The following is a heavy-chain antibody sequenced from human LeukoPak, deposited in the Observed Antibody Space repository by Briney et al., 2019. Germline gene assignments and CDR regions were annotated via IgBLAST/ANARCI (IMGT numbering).Heavy chain of an antibody. D-gene: IGHD2-21*02. CDR2: ISGSGVST. CDR1: GFTFSSYA. J-gene: IGHJ6*02. V-gene: IGHV3-23*01. Sequence: PGGSLRLSCAASGFTFSSYAMSWVRQAPGKGLEWVSAISGSGVSTYYADSVKGRFTISRDNSKNTLYLQMNSLRAEDTAVYYCAKFGDSETYYNGMDVWGQGTTVTVSS. CDR3: AKFGDSETYYNGMDV.